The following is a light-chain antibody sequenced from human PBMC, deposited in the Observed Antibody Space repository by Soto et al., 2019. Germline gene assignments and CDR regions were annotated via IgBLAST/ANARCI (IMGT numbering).Light chain of an antibody. Sequence: EIMLTQSPSTLSLPTGERPTLSWRASQSVSSYLAWYKQRPGQAPRLVIYDASIRATGIPARFSGSGSGTEFTLTISSLEPEDFEVYYCKQRSNWPITFGQGTRLEI. CDR3: KQRSNWPIT. V-gene: IGKV3-11*01. CDR2: DAS. CDR1: QSVSSY. J-gene: IGKJ5*01.